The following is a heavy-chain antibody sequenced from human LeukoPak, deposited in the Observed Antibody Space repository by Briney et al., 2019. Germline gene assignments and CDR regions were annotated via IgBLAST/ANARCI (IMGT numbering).Heavy chain of an antibody. J-gene: IGHJ5*02. CDR3: ARDNGWELLPPYWFDP. D-gene: IGHD1-26*01. V-gene: IGHV4-61*02. CDR2: IYTSGST. Sequence: SSETLSLTCTVSGGSISSGSYYWSWIRQPAGKGLEWIGRIYTSGSTNYNPSLKSRVTISVDTSKNQFSLKLSSVTAADTAVYYCARDNGWELLPPYWFDPWGQGTLVTVSS. CDR1: GGSISSGSYY.